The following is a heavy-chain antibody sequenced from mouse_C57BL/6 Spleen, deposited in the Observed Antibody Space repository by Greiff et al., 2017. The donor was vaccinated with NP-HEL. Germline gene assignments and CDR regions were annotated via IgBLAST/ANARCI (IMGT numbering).Heavy chain of an antibody. Sequence: VMLVESGPGLVAPSQSLSITCTVSGFSLTSYGVDWVRQSPGKGLEWLGVIWGVGSTNYNSALNSRLSISKDNSKSQVFLKMNSLQTDDTAMYYCASEDLDGYPFAYWGQGTLVTVSA. CDR3: ASEDLDGYPFAY. CDR2: IWGVGST. V-gene: IGHV2-6*01. CDR1: GFSLTSYG. J-gene: IGHJ3*01. D-gene: IGHD2-3*01.